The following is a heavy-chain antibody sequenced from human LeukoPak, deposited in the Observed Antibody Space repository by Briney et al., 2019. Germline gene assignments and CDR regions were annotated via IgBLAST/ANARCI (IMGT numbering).Heavy chain of an antibody. CDR3: ARVSRGNSVGGDY. Sequence: PSETLSLTCIVSGYSISSDCYWGWIRQPPGKGLEWIGSVYHTGSTYYNPSLKSRVTISADTSKNQFSLKLSSVTAADTAMYYCARVSRGNSVGGDYWGQGTLVTVSS. D-gene: IGHD4-23*01. CDR2: VYHTGST. CDR1: GYSISSDCY. J-gene: IGHJ4*02. V-gene: IGHV4-38-2*02.